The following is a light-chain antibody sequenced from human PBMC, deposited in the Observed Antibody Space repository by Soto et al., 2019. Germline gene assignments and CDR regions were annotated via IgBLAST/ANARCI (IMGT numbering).Light chain of an antibody. J-gene: IGKJ1*01. CDR1: QSVSSN. CDR3: QQYNKWTLT. V-gene: IGKV3-15*01. Sequence: EIMMTQSPGTLSASPGERATLSFRASQSVSSNLAWYQQKPVQAPRLLIYAVSTRATGIPARFSGSGSGTEFTLTISGLQSEAFAVYYCQQYNKWTLTFGQGTKVEIK. CDR2: AVS.